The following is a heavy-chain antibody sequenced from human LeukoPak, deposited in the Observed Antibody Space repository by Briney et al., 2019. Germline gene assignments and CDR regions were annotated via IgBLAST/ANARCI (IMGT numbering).Heavy chain of an antibody. J-gene: IGHJ4*02. CDR2: IYTSGST. Sequence: SETLSLTCTVSGGSISSYYWSWIRQPAGKGLEWIGRIYTSGSTNYNPSLKSRVTMSVDTSNNQFSLKLSSVTAADTAVYYCARRLWFGALYYFDYWGQGTLVTVSS. V-gene: IGHV4-4*07. CDR1: GGSISSYY. CDR3: ARRLWFGALYYFDY. D-gene: IGHD3-10*01.